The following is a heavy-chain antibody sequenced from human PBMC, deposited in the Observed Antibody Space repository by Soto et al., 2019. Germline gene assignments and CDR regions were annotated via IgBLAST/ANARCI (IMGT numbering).Heavy chain of an antibody. CDR2: ISGSGGST. Sequence: PGGSLRLSCAASGFTFSSYAMSWVRQAPGKGLEWVSAISGSGGSTYYADSVKGRFTISRDNSKNTLYLQMNSLRAEDTAVYYCANFPTNYGDDAENFDYWGQGTLVTVSS. V-gene: IGHV3-23*01. D-gene: IGHD4-17*01. CDR1: GFTFSSYA. J-gene: IGHJ4*02. CDR3: ANFPTNYGDDAENFDY.